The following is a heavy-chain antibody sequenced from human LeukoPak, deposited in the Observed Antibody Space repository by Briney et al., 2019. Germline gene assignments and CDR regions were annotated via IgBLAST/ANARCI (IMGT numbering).Heavy chain of an antibody. CDR1: GFTFSSYS. V-gene: IGHV3-21*01. Sequence: GGSLRLSCAASGFTFSSYSMSWVRQAPGKGLEWVSSISSSSSYIYYADSVKGRFTISRDNAKNSLYLQMNSLRAEDTAVYYCARAGGAAAGTSWFDPWGQGTLVTVSS. CDR3: ARAGGAAAGTSWFDP. J-gene: IGHJ5*02. D-gene: IGHD6-13*01. CDR2: ISSSSSYI.